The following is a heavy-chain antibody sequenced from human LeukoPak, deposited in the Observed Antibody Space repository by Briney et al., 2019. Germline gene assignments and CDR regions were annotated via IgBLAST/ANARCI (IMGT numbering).Heavy chain of an antibody. CDR3: ARSGSGYDYEGYFDY. CDR2: IYYSGST. CDR1: GGSISSSSYY. J-gene: IGHJ4*02. D-gene: IGHD5-12*01. Sequence: KPSETLSPTCTVSGGSISSSSYYWGWIRQPPGKGLEWIGSIYYSGSTYYNPSLKSRVTISVDTSKNQFSLKLSSVTAADTAVYYCARSGSGYDYEGYFDYWGQGTLVTVSS. V-gene: IGHV4-39*01.